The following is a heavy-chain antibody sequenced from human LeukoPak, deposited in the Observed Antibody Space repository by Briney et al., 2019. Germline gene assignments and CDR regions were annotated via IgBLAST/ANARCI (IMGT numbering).Heavy chain of an antibody. Sequence: GGSLRLSCSVSGFTFSDHFMDWVRLVPGKGLEWVGRSRNKAKGYTTEYAASVKGRFTISRDDSKNSLYLHMNSLNTEDTAIYYCSKVAEYDNTGYYYVGGYWGQGTRVTVSS. CDR3: SKVAEYDNTGYYYVGGY. CDR1: GFTFSDHF. J-gene: IGHJ4*02. V-gene: IGHV3-72*01. CDR2: SRNKAKGYTT. D-gene: IGHD3-22*01.